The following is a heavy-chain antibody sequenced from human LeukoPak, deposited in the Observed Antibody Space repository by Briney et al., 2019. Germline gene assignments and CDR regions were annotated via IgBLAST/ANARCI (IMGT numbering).Heavy chain of an antibody. D-gene: IGHD3-10*01. CDR3: ARDGHAYGRGSPHY. CDR2: ISSGGSTK. V-gene: IGHV3-11*01. CDR1: GFIFSDYY. Sequence: GGSLRLPCAASGFIFSDYYMSWIRQAPGKGLEWVSYISSGGSTKYYADSVKGRFTISRDNAKNSYLQMNSLRAEDTAVYYCARDGHAYGRGSPHYWGQGTLVTVSS. J-gene: IGHJ4*02.